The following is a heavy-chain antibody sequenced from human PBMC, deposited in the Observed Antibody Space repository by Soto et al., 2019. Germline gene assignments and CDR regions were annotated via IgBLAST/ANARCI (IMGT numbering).Heavy chain of an antibody. Sequence: ASVKVSCKVSGYTLTELPMHWVRQAPGKGLEWMGGFDPEDGETIYAQKFQGRVTMTEDTSTDTAYMELSSLRSEDTAVYYCATDSKAAAGTGHLTIDLFDDWGQGSLVTVSS. CDR2: FDPEDGET. V-gene: IGHV1-24*01. CDR1: GYTLTELP. D-gene: IGHD6-13*01. CDR3: ATDSKAAAGTGHLTIDLFDD. J-gene: IGHJ4*02.